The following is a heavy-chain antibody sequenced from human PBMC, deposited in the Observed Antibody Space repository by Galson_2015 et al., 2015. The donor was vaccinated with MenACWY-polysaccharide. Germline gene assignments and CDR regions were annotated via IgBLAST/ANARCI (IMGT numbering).Heavy chain of an antibody. J-gene: IGHJ3*02. CDR3: AKDTGPGEYAYSWGTFDI. V-gene: IGHV3-23*01. CDR2: VSARGGST. Sequence: SLRLSCAASGFTFSSYAMSWVRQAPGKGLEWVSGVSARGGSTVYTDSAMGRFTMSRDNSKRSMYWQMNSLRAEDTAVFYCAKDTGPGEYAYSWGTFDIWGRGTMVTVSS. D-gene: IGHD3-10*01. CDR1: GFTFSSYA.